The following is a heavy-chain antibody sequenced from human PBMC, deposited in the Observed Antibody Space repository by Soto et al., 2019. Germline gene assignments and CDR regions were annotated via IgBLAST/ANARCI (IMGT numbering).Heavy chain of an antibody. CDR1: GFTVSSNY. Sequence: GGSLRLSRAASGFTVSSNYMSWVRQAPGKGLEWVSVIYSGGSTYYADSVKGRFTISRDNSKNTLYLQMNSLRAEDTAVYYCARDIRMYSSGWYFDYWGQGTLGTVAS. V-gene: IGHV3-66*01. J-gene: IGHJ4*02. CDR2: IYSGGST. D-gene: IGHD6-19*01. CDR3: ARDIRMYSSGWYFDY.